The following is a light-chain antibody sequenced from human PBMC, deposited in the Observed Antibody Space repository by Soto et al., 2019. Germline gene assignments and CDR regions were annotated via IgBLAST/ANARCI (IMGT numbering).Light chain of an antibody. CDR3: QQFHISRT. CDR2: GTT. J-gene: IGKJ1*01. CDR1: QSVNSLF. V-gene: IGKV3-20*01. Sequence: EIVLTQSPGTLSLSPGERATLSCRASQSVNSLFFGWHQQKPGQAPRLLIYGTTNRAAGIPDRFSGSGSGTDFTLTISRLEPEDSAVYYCQQFHISRTFGQGTKVDIK.